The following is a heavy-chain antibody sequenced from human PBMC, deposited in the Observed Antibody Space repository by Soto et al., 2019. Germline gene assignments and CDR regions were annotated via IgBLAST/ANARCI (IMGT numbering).Heavy chain of an antibody. CDR2: INDRGSAT. J-gene: IGHJ4*02. D-gene: IGHD7-27*01. CDR3: VPRMGNPFR. CDR1: GFNFSIYA. V-gene: IGHV3-23*01. Sequence: GGSLRLSCAVSGFNFSIYAMNWVRQAPGKGLQWVSAINDRGSATYYADSVKGRFTISRDNSKNTLYLQMIRLRADDTALYYCVPRMGNPFRWGQGTLVTVSS.